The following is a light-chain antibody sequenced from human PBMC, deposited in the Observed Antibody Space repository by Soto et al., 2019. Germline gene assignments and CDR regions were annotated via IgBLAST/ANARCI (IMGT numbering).Light chain of an antibody. J-gene: IGKJ5*01. CDR3: QQYGSSPLIT. V-gene: IGKV3-20*01. CDR1: QSVGNN. Sequence: EIVLTQSPATLSFSPGERATLSCRASQSVGNNLALYQQKPGQAPGLLLYEASTRATGIPDRFSGSGSGRDFTLTIRGLEPEDFAVYYCQQYGSSPLITFGQGTQLEI. CDR2: EAS.